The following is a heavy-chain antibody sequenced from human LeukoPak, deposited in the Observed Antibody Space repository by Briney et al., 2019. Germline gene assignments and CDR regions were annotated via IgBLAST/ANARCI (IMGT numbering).Heavy chain of an antibody. J-gene: IGHJ4*02. D-gene: IGHD6-13*01. V-gene: IGHV1-46*01. Sequence: ASVKVSCKASGYTFSIYNMHWVRQAPGQGLEWMGIINPSGGSTTNAQKFQGRVTMTRDTSTVYMVLSSLRSEDTAVYYCAREGVAATGLDYWGQGTLVTVSS. CDR2: INPSGGST. CDR3: AREGVAATGLDY. CDR1: GYTFSIYN.